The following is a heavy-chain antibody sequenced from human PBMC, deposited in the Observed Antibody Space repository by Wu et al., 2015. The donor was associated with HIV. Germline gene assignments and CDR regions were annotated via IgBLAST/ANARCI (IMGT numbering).Heavy chain of an antibody. CDR2: IIPIFDTA. V-gene: IGHV1-69*13. Sequence: QVQLVQSGAEVRKPGSSVKVSCKASGGTFSNYAINWVRQAPGQGLEWMGRIIPIFDTATYAQRFQGRVTVTADESTSTAYMELSSLRSEDTAVYYCATSTLAVAGTFDYWGQGTLVTVSS. CDR1: GGTFSNYA. CDR3: ATSTLAVAGTFDY. D-gene: IGHD6-19*01. J-gene: IGHJ4*02.